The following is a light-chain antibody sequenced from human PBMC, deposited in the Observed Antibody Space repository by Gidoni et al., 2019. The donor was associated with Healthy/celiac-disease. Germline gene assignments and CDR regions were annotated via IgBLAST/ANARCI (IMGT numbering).Light chain of an antibody. Sequence: EIVLTQSPGTLSLSPGERATLSCRASQSVSSSYLAWYQQKPGQAPRLRIYGASSRATCIPDRFSGSGSGTDFTLTISRLEPEDFAVYYCQQYGSSPQTFGQGTKVEIK. V-gene: IGKV3-20*01. CDR3: QQYGSSPQT. CDR2: GAS. CDR1: QSVSSSY. J-gene: IGKJ1*01.